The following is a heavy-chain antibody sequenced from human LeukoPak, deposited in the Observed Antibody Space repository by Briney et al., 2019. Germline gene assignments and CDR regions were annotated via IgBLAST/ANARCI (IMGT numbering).Heavy chain of an antibody. CDR3: ARDFLVPAAPYNWFDP. D-gene: IGHD2-2*01. V-gene: IGHV1-2*06. J-gene: IGHJ5*02. CDR2: INPNNGGT. CDR1: GYTFTGYY. Sequence: ASVKVSCKASGYTFTGYYMHWVRQAPGQGLEWMGRINPNNGGTNYAQKFQGRVTMTRGTSISTAYMELSRLRSDDTAVYYCARDFLVPAAPYNWFDPWGQGTLVTVSS.